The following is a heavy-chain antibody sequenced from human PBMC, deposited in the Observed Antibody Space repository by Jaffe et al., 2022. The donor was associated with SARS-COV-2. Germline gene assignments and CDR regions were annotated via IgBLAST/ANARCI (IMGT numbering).Heavy chain of an antibody. CDR3: AGRLRYFDWLQS. V-gene: IGHV3-23*01. J-gene: IGHJ5*01. CDR2: ISGSGGST. Sequence: EVQLLESGGGLVQPGGSLRLSCAASGFTFSSYAMSWVRQAPGKGLEWVSAISGSGGSTYYADSVKGRFTISRDNSKNTLYLQMNSLRAEDTAVYYCAGRLRYFDWLQSWGQGTLVTVSS. CDR1: GFTFSSYA. D-gene: IGHD3-9*01.